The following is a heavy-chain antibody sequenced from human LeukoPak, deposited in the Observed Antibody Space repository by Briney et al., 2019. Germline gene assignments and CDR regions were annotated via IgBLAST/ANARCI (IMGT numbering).Heavy chain of an antibody. J-gene: IGHJ3*02. CDR2: IYYSGST. D-gene: IGHD2-2*01. V-gene: IGHV4-39*07. CDR3: ARVVRPSCSSTSCHPDRGAFDI. CDR1: GGSISSSSYY. Sequence: SETLSLTCTVSGGSISSSSYYWGWIRQPPGKGLEWIGSIYYSGSTYYNPSLKSRVTISVDTSKNQFSLKLSSVTAADTAVYYCARVVRPSCSSTSCHPDRGAFDIWGQGTMVTVSS.